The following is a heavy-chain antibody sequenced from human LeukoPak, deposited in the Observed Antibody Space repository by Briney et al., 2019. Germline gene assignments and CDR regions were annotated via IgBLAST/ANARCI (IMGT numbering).Heavy chain of an antibody. V-gene: IGHV3-23*01. D-gene: IGHD6-19*01. Sequence: GGSLRLSCAASGFTFSNYAMSWVRQAPGKGLEWVSTISGSGVSTYYADSVKGRFTISRDSSKNTLYLEMNSLRAEDTAVYYCAKDHPGSGWYDFDYWGQGTLVTVSS. J-gene: IGHJ4*02. CDR3: AKDHPGSGWYDFDY. CDR1: GFTFSNYA. CDR2: ISGSGVST.